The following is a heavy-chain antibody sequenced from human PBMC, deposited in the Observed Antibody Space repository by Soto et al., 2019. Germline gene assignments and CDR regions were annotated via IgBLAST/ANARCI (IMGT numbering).Heavy chain of an antibody. CDR1: GFTFSTYW. Sequence: EVQLVESGGGLVQPGGSLRLSCAASGFTFSTYWMHWVRQAPGKGLEWVSRIKTDGRYTNYADSVKGRFTISRDNAKNTLFLQMDSLGAEDTAVSLCATGGSGYFRYWGQGTLVTVSS. D-gene: IGHD3-22*01. V-gene: IGHV3-74*01. CDR3: ATGGSGYFRY. J-gene: IGHJ4*02. CDR2: IKTDGRYT.